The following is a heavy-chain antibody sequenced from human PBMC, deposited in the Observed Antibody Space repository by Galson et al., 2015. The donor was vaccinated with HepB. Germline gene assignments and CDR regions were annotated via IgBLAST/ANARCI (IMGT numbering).Heavy chain of an antibody. CDR3: EREVSGTFHAFDI. CDR1: GFTFSNYR. D-gene: IGHD2/OR15-2a*01. CDR2: IDIIDTTT. Sequence: LRLSCAASGFTFSNYRLNWVRQAPGKGLEWVSYIDIIDTTTQYADSVKGRFTISRDNAKNSLSLQMNILRDEDTAVYYCEREVSGTFHAFDIWGQGTMVTVSS. J-gene: IGHJ3*02. V-gene: IGHV3-48*02.